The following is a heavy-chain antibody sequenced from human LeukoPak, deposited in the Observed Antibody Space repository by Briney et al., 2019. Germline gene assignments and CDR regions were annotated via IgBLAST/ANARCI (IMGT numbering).Heavy chain of an antibody. CDR3: ARHGSTDYFDY. CDR1: GGSISSTTSY. J-gene: IGHJ4*02. Sequence: KPSETLSLTCAVSGGSISSTTSYWGWIRQPPGKGLEWIGRIYYSGSTFYNPSLKRRVTISVATSKNQLSLRLSSVTAADTAVYYCARHGSTDYFDYWGQGTLVTVSS. CDR2: IYYSGST. V-gene: IGHV4-39*01.